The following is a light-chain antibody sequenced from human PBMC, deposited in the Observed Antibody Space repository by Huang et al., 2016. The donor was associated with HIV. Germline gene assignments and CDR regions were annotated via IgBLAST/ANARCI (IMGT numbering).Light chain of an antibody. CDR1: QSVSSN. Sequence: EVVMTQSPATLSVSPGERATLSCRASQSVSSNLAWYQQKSGQAPRLLIYDASTRATGIPVGFSGSGSGTEFTLSISSLQTEDFAVYYCQQYSNWPPWTFGQGTKVEIK. J-gene: IGKJ1*01. CDR2: DAS. CDR3: QQYSNWPPWT. V-gene: IGKV3-15*01.